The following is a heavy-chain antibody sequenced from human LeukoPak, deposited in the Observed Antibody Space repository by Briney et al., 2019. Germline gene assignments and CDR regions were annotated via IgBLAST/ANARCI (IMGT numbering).Heavy chain of an antibody. V-gene: IGHV4-34*01. CDR1: GGSFSGYY. D-gene: IGHD3-16*01. CDR3: AREGSTMITFGGVINWFDP. J-gene: IGHJ5*02. Sequence: PSETLSLTCAVYGGSFSGYYWSWIRQPPGKGLEWIGEINHSGSTNYNPSLKSRVTISVDTSKNQFSLKLSSVTAADTAVYYCAREGSTMITFGGVINWFDPWGQGTLVTVSS. CDR2: INHSGST.